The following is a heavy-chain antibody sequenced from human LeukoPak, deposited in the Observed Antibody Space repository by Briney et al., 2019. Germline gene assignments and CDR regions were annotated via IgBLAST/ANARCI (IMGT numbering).Heavy chain of an antibody. CDR1: GFPFRSYS. CDR3: ARDTYNWNYGYDY. CDR2: ISTTSTYV. V-gene: IGHV3-21*01. J-gene: IGHJ4*02. Sequence: PGGSLLLSCAASGFPFRSYSMNWVRQAPGKVLEWVSSISTTSTYVYYVDSVKGRFTISRDNAKNSLYLQMNSLRAEDTAVYYCARDTYNWNYGYDYWGQGTLVTVSS. D-gene: IGHD1-7*01.